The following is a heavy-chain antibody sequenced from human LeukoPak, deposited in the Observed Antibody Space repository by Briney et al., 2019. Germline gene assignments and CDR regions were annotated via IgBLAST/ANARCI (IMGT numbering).Heavy chain of an antibody. CDR3: AREHARESDAFDI. D-gene: IGHD2-8*01. CDR1: GGSFSGYY. J-gene: IGHJ3*02. Sequence: PSETLSLTCAVYGGSFSGYYWSWIRQPPGKGLEWIGEINHSGSTNYNPSLKSRVTISVDTSKNQFSLKLSSVTAADTAVYYCAREHARESDAFDIRGQGTMVTVSS. CDR2: INHSGST. V-gene: IGHV4-34*01.